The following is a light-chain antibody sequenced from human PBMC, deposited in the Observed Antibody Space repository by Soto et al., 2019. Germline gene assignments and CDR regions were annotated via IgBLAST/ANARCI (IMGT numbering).Light chain of an antibody. CDR3: QQYHTYSPWT. CDR1: QSINSW. J-gene: IGKJ1*01. CDR2: KAS. V-gene: IGKV1-5*03. Sequence: IQMTQSPSTLSVSVGDRVTITCRASQSINSWLAWYQQKPGKAPKLLIYKASSLESGVPSRFSGSGSGTEFTLTISSLQPDDFATYYCQQYHTYSPWTFGQGTKVEIK.